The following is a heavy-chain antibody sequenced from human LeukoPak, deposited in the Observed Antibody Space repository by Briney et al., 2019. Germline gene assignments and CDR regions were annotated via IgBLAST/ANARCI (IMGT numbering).Heavy chain of an antibody. CDR1: GGSISSGSYY. V-gene: IGHV4-61*02. CDR3: AGGHGVLGNWFDP. CDR2: IYSSGST. D-gene: IGHD3-10*01. J-gene: IGHJ5*02. Sequence: SQTLSLTCTVSGGSISSGSYYWNWIRQPAGKGPEWIGRIYSSGSTNYNPSLKSRVTMSVDMSKNQFSLKLNCVTAADTAVYYCAGGHGVLGNWFDPWGQGILVTVSS.